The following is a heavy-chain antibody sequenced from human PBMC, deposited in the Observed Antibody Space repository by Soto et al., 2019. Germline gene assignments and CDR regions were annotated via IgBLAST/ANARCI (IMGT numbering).Heavy chain of an antibody. CDR2: ISAYNGNT. V-gene: IGHV1-18*01. Sequence: ASVKVSCKASGYTFTSYGISWVRQAPGQGLEWMGWISAYNGNTNYAQKLQGRVTMTTDTSTSTAYIELRSLRSDDTAVYYCARESTNSGPDAFDIWGQGTMVTVSS. CDR1: GYTFTSYG. D-gene: IGHD5-12*01. CDR3: ARESTNSGPDAFDI. J-gene: IGHJ3*02.